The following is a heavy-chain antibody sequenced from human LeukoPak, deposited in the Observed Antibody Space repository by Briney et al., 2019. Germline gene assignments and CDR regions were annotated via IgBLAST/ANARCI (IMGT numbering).Heavy chain of an antibody. D-gene: IGHD1-1*01. CDR1: GFTFSSYA. J-gene: IGHJ4*02. V-gene: IGHV3-30*04. CDR3: ARRANGLDY. CDR2: ISYDGGNK. Sequence: GGSLRLSCAASGFTFSSYAMHWVRQAPGKGLEWVAVISYDGGNKYYADSVKGRFTISRDNSNNTLYLQMNSLRAEDTAVYYCARRANGLDYWGQGTLVTVSS.